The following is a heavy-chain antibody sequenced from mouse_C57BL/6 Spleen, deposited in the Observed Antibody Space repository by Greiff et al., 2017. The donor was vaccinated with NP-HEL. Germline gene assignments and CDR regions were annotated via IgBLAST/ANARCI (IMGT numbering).Heavy chain of an antibody. D-gene: IGHD5-1*01. CDR3: ARDLPGDY. J-gene: IGHJ2*01. CDR1: GYAFSSSW. CDR2: IYPGDGDT. V-gene: IGHV1-82*01. Sequence: VQLQQSGPELVKPGASVKISCKASGYAFSSSWMNWVKQRPGKGLEWIGRIYPGDGDTNYNGKFKGKATLTADKSSCTAYMQLSSLTSEDSAVYFGARDLPGDYWGQGTTLTVAS.